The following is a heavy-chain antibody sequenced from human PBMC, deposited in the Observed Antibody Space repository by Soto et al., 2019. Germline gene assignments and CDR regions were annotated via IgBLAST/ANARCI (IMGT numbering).Heavy chain of an antibody. CDR2: INDSGST. CDR1: AGSFRGYF. V-gene: IGHV4-34*01. D-gene: IGHD3-16*01. J-gene: IGHJ4*02. Sequence: PSETLSLTCAVSAGSFRGYFWSWIRQSPDKGLEWIGEINDSGSTYYNPSFKSRLTISVDTSTSQISLRLTSVTAADSAVYYCQGGDFWGQGTRVTVSS. CDR3: QGGDF.